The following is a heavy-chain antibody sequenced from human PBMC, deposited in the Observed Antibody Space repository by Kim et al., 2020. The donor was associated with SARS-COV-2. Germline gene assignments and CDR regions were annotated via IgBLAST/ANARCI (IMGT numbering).Heavy chain of an antibody. CDR3: ARGSSWDAY. Sequence: GSTTYTPPRKSRVTISVDTSKNQFSLKRSSVAAADTAVYYWARGSSWDAYWGQGTLVTVSS. CDR2: GST. D-gene: IGHD6-13*01. V-gene: IGHV4-59*09. J-gene: IGHJ4*02.